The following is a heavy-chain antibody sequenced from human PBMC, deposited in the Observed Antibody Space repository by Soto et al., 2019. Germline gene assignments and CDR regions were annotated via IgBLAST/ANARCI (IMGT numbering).Heavy chain of an antibody. CDR3: ARDGSMILTE. D-gene: IGHD3-22*01. CDR1: GFTFTTYG. Sequence: QVELVEWGGGVVQPARSLRISCAASGFTFTTYGMHWVRQAPGKGLEWVAHIWYDGSNKYYADSVKGRFTISRDNSKGTVFLQMNSLRAEDTAVYYCARDGSMILTEWGQGTLVTVSS. V-gene: IGHV3-33*01. J-gene: IGHJ4*02. CDR2: IWYDGSNK.